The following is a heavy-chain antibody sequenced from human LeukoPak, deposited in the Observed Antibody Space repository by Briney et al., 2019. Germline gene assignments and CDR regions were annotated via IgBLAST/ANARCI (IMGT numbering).Heavy chain of an antibody. Sequence: SETLSRTCSVSGGSVSGYFWSWIRQPPGKGLEWIGYIYYSGSTNYNPSLKTRVTLSVDTSKNQFSLKLTSVTSADTAMYYCAGGPSSYGVDYWGQGTLVTVSS. CDR3: AGGPSSYGVDY. CDR1: GGSVSGYF. CDR2: IYYSGST. V-gene: IGHV4-59*02. J-gene: IGHJ4*02. D-gene: IGHD4-17*01.